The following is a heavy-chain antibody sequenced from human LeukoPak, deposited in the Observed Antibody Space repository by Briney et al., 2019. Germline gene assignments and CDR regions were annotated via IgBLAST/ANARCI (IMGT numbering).Heavy chain of an antibody. Sequence: GGSLRLSCAASGFTFSSYAMHWVRQAPGKGLEWVAVISYDGSNKYYADSVKGRFTISRDNSKNTPYLQMNNLRAEDTAVYYCARDGSGSSWYVGNYFDYWGQGTLVTVSS. J-gene: IGHJ4*02. CDR3: ARDGSGSSWYVGNYFDY. V-gene: IGHV3-30*04. CDR2: ISYDGSNK. D-gene: IGHD6-13*01. CDR1: GFTFSSYA.